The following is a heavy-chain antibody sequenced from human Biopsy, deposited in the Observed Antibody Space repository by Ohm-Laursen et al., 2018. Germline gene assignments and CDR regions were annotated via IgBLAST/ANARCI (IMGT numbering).Heavy chain of an antibody. D-gene: IGHD3-10*01. V-gene: IGHV4-31*01. CDR1: GGSISSGGSY. Sequence: PSDTLSLTCTVSGGSISSGGSYWSWIRQRPGKGLEWIGYIFNSANTYYNPSLKNLITISGDTSKNQFSLKLNSVTAADTAVYYCARGTNYYGSGRNRHWFDPWGQGTQVTVSS. J-gene: IGHJ5*02. CDR2: IFNSANT. CDR3: ARGTNYYGSGRNRHWFDP.